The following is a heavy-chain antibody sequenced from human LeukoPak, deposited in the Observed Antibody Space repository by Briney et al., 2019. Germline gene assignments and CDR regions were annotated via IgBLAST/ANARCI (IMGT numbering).Heavy chain of an antibody. J-gene: IGHJ4*02. CDR2: INPNSGGT. Sequence: ASVKVSCKASGYTLTGCYMHWVRQAPGQGLEWMGWINPNSGGTHYAQKFQDRVTMTRDTSISTAYMELSSLRSDDTALYYCASGSSLDGSSGWPTHYYWGQGALVTVSS. V-gene: IGHV1-2*02. CDR3: ASGSSLDGSSGWPTHYY. CDR1: GYTLTGCY. D-gene: IGHD6-19*01.